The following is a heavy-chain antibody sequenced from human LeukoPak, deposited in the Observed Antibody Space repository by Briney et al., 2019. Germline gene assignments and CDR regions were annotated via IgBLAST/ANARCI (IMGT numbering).Heavy chain of an antibody. CDR1: GYIFTNYY. V-gene: IGHV1-46*03. D-gene: IGHD2-15*01. J-gene: IGHJ5*02. CDR2: INPSGGSR. CDR3: ARSIYCSGGNCYSGWIDL. Sequence: ASVKVSCKASGYIFTNYYMHWVRQAPGQGLEWMGIINPSGGSRNYAQKFQGRVTMTRGTSTSTVYTELSSLRSEDTAVYYCARSIYCSGGNCYSGWIDLWGQGTLVIVSS.